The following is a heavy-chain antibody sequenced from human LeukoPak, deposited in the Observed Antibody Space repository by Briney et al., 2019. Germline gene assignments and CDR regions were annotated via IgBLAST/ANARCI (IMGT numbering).Heavy chain of an antibody. CDR3: ARDLSSSPPDY. CDR2: ISSSSSYI. CDR1: GFTFSSYS. Sequence: GGSQRLSCAGSGFTFSSYSMNWVRQTPGKGLEWVSSISSSSSYIYYADSVKGRFTISRDNAKNSLYLQMNSLRAEDTAVYYCARDLSSSPPDYWGQGTLVTVSS. D-gene: IGHD6-13*01. J-gene: IGHJ4*02. V-gene: IGHV3-21*01.